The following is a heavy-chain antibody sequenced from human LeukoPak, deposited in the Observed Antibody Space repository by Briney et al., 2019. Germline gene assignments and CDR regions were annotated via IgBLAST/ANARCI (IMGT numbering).Heavy chain of an antibody. CDR2: THTNGNT. J-gene: IGHJ5*02. D-gene: IGHD1-7*01. CDR1: GDSIHSHF. V-gene: IGHV4-4*07. Sequence: SETLSLTCTVSGDSIHSHFYGWIRQPAGKGLEWIGRTHTNGNTLYNPSLKSRVTMSVDTSKSQFSLRLTSVTAADTAFYYCVRGNYTDGGRNWFDPWGQGILVTVSS. CDR3: VRGNYTDGGRNWFDP.